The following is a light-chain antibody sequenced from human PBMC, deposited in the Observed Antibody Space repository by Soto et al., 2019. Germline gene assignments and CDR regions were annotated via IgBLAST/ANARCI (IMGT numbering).Light chain of an antibody. CDR2: TTS. J-gene: IGKJ2*01. Sequence: DIQMTQSPSSLSASVGDRVTITCRTSQSINTYLNWYQQKPGKAPNLPIYTTSHLHSGVPSRFSGSGSGTDFTLTISSLQPEDFATYFCQQGDSTPYTFGQGTTLEIK. CDR1: QSINTY. CDR3: QQGDSTPYT. V-gene: IGKV1-39*01.